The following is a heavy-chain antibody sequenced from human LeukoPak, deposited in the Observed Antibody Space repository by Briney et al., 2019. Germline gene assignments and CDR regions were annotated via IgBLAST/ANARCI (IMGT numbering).Heavy chain of an antibody. V-gene: IGHV1-2*02. Sequence: ASVEVSCKASGYTFTGYYMHWVRQAPGQGLEWMGWINPNSGGTNYAQKFQGRVTMTRDTSISTAYMELSRLRSDDTAVYYCARVRIAARPTLGYWGQGTLVTVSS. D-gene: IGHD6-6*01. CDR1: GYTFTGYY. CDR3: ARVRIAARPTLGY. CDR2: INPNSGGT. J-gene: IGHJ4*02.